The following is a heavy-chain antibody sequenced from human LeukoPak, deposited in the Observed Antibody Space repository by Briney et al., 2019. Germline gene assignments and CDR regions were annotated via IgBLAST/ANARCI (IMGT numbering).Heavy chain of an antibody. Sequence: ASVKVSCKASGYTFTSYGISWVRQAPGQGLEWMGWISAYNGNTNYAQKLQGRVTMTTDTSTSTAYMELRSLRSDDTAVYYCAREDEFGIAVAGGLNWFDPWGQGTLVTVSS. J-gene: IGHJ5*02. V-gene: IGHV1-18*01. CDR2: ISAYNGNT. CDR3: AREDEFGIAVAGGLNWFDP. CDR1: GYTFTSYG. D-gene: IGHD6-19*01.